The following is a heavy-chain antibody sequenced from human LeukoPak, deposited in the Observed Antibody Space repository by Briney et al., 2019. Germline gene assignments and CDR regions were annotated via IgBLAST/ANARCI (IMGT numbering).Heavy chain of an antibody. CDR2: INHSGST. J-gene: IGHJ4*02. V-gene: IGHV4-34*01. Sequence: PSETLSLTCAVYGGSFSGYYWSWIRQPPGKGLEWIGEINHSGSTYYNPSLKSRVTISVDTSRNQFSLKLSSVTAADTAVYYCASLGEYSYVDYWGQGTLVTVSS. CDR3: ASLGEYSYVDY. CDR1: GGSFSGYY. D-gene: IGHD5-18*01.